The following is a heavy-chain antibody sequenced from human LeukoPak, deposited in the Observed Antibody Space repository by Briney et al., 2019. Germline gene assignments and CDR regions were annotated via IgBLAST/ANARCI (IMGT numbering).Heavy chain of an antibody. Sequence: PGGSLRLSCAASAFTFSTYEMNWVRQAPGKGLEWVAVISYDGSNKYYADSVKGRFTISRDNSKNTLYLQMNSLRAEDTTVYYCARDRSSNDWDWHFDLWGRGTLVTVSS. CDR3: ARDRSSNDWDWHFDL. CDR2: ISYDGSNK. J-gene: IGHJ2*01. D-gene: IGHD6-19*01. CDR1: AFTFSTYE. V-gene: IGHV3-30-3*01.